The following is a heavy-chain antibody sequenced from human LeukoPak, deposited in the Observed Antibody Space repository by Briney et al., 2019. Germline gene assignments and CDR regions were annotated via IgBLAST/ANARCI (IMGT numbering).Heavy chain of an antibody. CDR3: ARRGEGVIIGDAFDI. J-gene: IGHJ3*02. Sequence: SVKVSCKASGGTFSSYAISWVRQAPGQGLEWMGGIIPIFGTANYAQKFQGRVTITADESTSTAHMELSSLRSEDTAVYYCARRGEGVIIGDAFDIWGQGTMVTVSS. D-gene: IGHD3-10*01. V-gene: IGHV1-69*13. CDR1: GGTFSSYA. CDR2: IIPIFGTA.